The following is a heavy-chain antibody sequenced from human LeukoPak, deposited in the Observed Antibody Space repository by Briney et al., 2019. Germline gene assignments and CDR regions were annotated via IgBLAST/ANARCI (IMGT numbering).Heavy chain of an antibody. CDR3: ARLDYFSSPNAYYFDY. V-gene: IGHV1-18*01. CDR2: TSAYNGNT. J-gene: IGHJ4*02. Sequence: ASVKVSCKASGYTFTSYGISWVRQAPGQGLEWMGWTSAYNGNTNYAQKLQGRVTMTTDTSTSTAYMELRSLRSDDTAVYYCARLDYFSSPNAYYFDYWGQGTLVTVSS. CDR1: GYTFTSYG. D-gene: IGHD5-12*01.